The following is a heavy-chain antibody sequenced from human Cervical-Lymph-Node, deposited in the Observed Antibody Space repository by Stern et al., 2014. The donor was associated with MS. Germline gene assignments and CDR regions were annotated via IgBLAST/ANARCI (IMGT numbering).Heavy chain of an antibody. Sequence: QITLKDSGPSLVKPTQTLTLTCTVSGFSLSTYGLGVAWVRPPPVMALEWLALVYWDDDKRYRSSLESRLTITKDTSRTQVVLTMTNVDPVDTASYYCARVVVMTDAFDIWGQGTMVTVSS. J-gene: IGHJ3*02. CDR3: ARVVVMTDAFDI. D-gene: IGHD3-22*01. CDR2: VYWDDDK. CDR1: GFSLSTYGLG. V-gene: IGHV2-5*02.